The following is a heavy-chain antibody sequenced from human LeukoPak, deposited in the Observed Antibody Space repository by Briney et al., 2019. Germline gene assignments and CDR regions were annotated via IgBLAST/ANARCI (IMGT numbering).Heavy chain of an antibody. CDR1: GDTLTDYY. D-gene: IGHD6-19*01. V-gene: IGHV1-2*02. J-gene: IGHJ4*02. CDR3: ASDISSGWYEFGY. Sequence: ASVKVSCKASGDTLTDYYMHWVRQAPGQGLEWMGWINPNTGGTNYAQKFRGRVTMTRDTSISTAYMELSRLRSDDTAVYYCASDISSGWYEFGYWGQGTLVTVSS. CDR2: INPNTGGT.